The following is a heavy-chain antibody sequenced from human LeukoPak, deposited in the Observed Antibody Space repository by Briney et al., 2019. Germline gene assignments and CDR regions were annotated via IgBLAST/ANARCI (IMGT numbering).Heavy chain of an antibody. Sequence: GESLKISCNISGYRLTNNWLGWMRQVPGKGLEWMGLIYPGDSDTRYSPSFQGQVTFSVDMSISTAYLQWSGLKTSDTAIYYCVRFGLTSSLDYWGQGTLVTVSS. CDR2: IYPGDSDT. CDR3: VRFGLTSSLDY. D-gene: IGHD1-1*01. CDR1: GYRLTNNW. V-gene: IGHV5-51*01. J-gene: IGHJ4*02.